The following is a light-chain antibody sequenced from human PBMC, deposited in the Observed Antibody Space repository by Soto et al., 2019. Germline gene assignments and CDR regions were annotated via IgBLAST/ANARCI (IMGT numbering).Light chain of an antibody. CDR2: DVN. CDR3: CSYAGTYTYV. CDR1: SSDVGGYNY. V-gene: IGLV2-11*01. Sequence: QSALTQPRSVSGSPGQSVTISCTGTSSDVGGYNYVSWYQQHPGKAPKLMIYDVNKRPSGVPDRFSGSKSGSTASLTISGLQSEDEADYFCCSYAGTYTYVFATGTKVTFL. J-gene: IGLJ1*01.